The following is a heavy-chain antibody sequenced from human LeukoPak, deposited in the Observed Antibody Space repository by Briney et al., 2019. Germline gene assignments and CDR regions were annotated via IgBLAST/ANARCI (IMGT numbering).Heavy chain of an antibody. CDR3: AVGGQLLFNWFDP. J-gene: IGHJ5*02. CDR2: IIPILGIA. CDR1: GGTFSSYT. V-gene: IGHV1-69*02. D-gene: IGHD2-2*01. Sequence: ASVKVSCKASGGTFSSYTISWVRQAPGQGLEWMGRIIPILGIANYAQKFQGRVTITADKSTSTAYMELSSLRSEDTAVYYCAVGGQLLFNWFDPWGQGTLVTVSS.